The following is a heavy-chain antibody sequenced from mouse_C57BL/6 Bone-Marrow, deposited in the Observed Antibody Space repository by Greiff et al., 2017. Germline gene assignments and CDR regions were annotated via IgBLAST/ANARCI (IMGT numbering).Heavy chain of an antibody. J-gene: IGHJ2*01. D-gene: IGHD1-1*01. Sequence: QVQLQQPGAELVKPGASVKMSCKASGYTFTSYWITWVKQRPGQGLEWIGDIYPGSGSTNYTEKFKSKATLTVDPSSSTAYLQLSSLTSEDSAVYYCARERLYYYEYFDYWGQGTTLTVSS. V-gene: IGHV1-55*01. CDR3: ARERLYYYEYFDY. CDR1: GYTFTSYW. CDR2: IYPGSGST.